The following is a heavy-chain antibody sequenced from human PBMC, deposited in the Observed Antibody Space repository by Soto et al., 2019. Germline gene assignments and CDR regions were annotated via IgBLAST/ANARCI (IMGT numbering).Heavy chain of an antibody. CDR2: INAGNGHT. D-gene: IGHD3-10*01. CDR1: GYTFTSYA. J-gene: IGHJ6*02. V-gene: IGHV1-3*01. Sequence: GASVKVSCKASGYTFTSYAMHWVRQAPGQRLEWMGWINAGNGHTKYSQKFQGRVTITRDTSASTAYMELSSLRFEDTAAYYCAAGYGSGSYYNEPYYYYGMDVWGQGTTVTVSS. CDR3: AAGYGSGSYYNEPYYYYGMDV.